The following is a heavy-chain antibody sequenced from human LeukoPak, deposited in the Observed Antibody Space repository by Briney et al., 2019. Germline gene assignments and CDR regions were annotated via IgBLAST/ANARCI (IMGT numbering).Heavy chain of an antibody. D-gene: IGHD3-10*01. CDR3: AREIFGSGSYQDF. CDR2: IWHDGSHK. Sequence: PSGGSLRLSCAASGFAFNTYAMHWVRQAPGQGLEWVALIWHDGSHKFYSNSVRGQFTISRDNSKNTVSLQMNNLRPEDTAVYYCAREIFGSGSYQDFWGQGTLVTVSS. J-gene: IGHJ4*02. V-gene: IGHV3-33*01. CDR1: GFAFNTYA.